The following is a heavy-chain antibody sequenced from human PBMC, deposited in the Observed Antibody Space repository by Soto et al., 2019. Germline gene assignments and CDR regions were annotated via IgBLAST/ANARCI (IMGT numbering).Heavy chain of an antibody. CDR3: ARSQGSSTSLEIYYYYYYGMDV. Sequence: QVQLVQSGAEVKKPGSSVKVSCKASGGTFGSYAISWVRQAPGQGLERMGGIIPIPGTANYAQKFQGRVTIAADESTSTAYMELSSLRSEDTAVYYCARSQGSSTSLEIYYYYYYGMDVWGQGTMVTVSS. CDR2: IIPIPGTA. CDR1: GGTFGSYA. V-gene: IGHV1-69*01. D-gene: IGHD2-2*01. J-gene: IGHJ6*02.